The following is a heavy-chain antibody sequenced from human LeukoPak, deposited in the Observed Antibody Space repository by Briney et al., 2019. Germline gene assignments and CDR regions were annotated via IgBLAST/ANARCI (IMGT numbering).Heavy chain of an antibody. J-gene: IGHJ4*02. V-gene: IGHV4-59*07. CDR1: GRSISIYY. CDR3: AGGYGDYDFYITDY. D-gene: IGHD4-17*01. Sequence: SDTLSLTCTLSGRSISIYYWSWLRQPPGKGLEWIVYIYYSGSTDYNPSLKSRGTISVDTSKNQFSLQLSSVTAAATAVYYCAGGYGDYDFYITDYWGQGTLVTVSS. CDR2: IYYSGST.